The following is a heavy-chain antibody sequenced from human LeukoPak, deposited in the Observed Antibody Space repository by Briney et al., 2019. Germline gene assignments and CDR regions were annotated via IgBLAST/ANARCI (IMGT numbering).Heavy chain of an antibody. V-gene: IGHV4-59*11. CDR3: ARDRISINALDM. J-gene: IGHJ3*02. CDR1: GDSITGHY. Sequence: PSETLSLTCSVSGDSITGHYLTCIRQPPGNGLEWIGYISHIGSTNYNPSLKSRVTISVDTSKNQFSLKLTSVTAADTALYYCARDRISINALDMWGQGTMVTVSS. D-gene: IGHD2-21*01. CDR2: ISHIGST.